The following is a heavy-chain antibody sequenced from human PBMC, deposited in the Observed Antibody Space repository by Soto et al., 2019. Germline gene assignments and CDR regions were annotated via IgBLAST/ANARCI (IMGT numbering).Heavy chain of an antibody. V-gene: IGHV1-69*13. Sequence: SVKVSCKASGGTFSSYAISWVRQAPGQGLEWMGRIIPIFGTANYAQKFQGRVTITADESTSTAYMELSSLRSEDTAVYYCARMDTAMGPPYYYYGMDVWGQGTTVTVSS. CDR1: GGTFSSYA. CDR3: ARMDTAMGPPYYYYGMDV. J-gene: IGHJ6*02. CDR2: IIPIFGTA. D-gene: IGHD5-18*01.